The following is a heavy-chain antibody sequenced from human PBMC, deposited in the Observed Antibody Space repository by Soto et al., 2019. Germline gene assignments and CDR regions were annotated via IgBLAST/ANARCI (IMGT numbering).Heavy chain of an antibody. CDR1: GFTVSSNY. V-gene: IGHV3-66*01. J-gene: IGHJ6*03. CDR3: AGNLQEYYYYCYMDV. Sequence: GGSLRLSCAASGFTVSSNYMSWVRQAPGKGLEWVSVIYSGGSTYYADSVKGRFTISRDNSKNTLYLQMNSLRAEDTAVYYCAGNLQEYYYYCYMDVWGKGTTVTVS. D-gene: IGHD1-1*01. CDR2: IYSGGST.